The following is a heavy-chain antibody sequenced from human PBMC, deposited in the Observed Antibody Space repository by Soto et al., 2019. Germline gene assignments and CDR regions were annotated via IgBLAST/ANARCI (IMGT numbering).Heavy chain of an antibody. CDR2: VWYDGGNK. D-gene: IGHD5-12*01. CDR1: GFTFRNYG. CDR3: VRAAGYSGNDYVYYYGMDV. Sequence: QVQLVESGGGVVQPGRSLRLSCAASGFTFRNYGMHWVRQAPAKGLEWVALVWYDGGNKNYVDSVKGRFTISRDNSKNTVYLEMNSPRDEDTAVYYCVRAAGYSGNDYVYYYGMDVWGQGTTVTVSS. V-gene: IGHV3-33*01. J-gene: IGHJ6*02.